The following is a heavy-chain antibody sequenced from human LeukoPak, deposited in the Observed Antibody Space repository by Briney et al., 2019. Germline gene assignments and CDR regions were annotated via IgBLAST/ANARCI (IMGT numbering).Heavy chain of an antibody. J-gene: IGHJ4*02. Sequence: SETLSLTCTASGGSISTYYWTWIRQPAGKGLEWIGRIYISGTTNYNPSLKSRVTMSVDTSKNQFSLKLSSVTAADTAVYYCARGYGDYVGIENYFDYWGQGTLVTVSS. CDR1: GGSISTYY. CDR2: IYISGTT. CDR3: ARGYGDYVGIENYFDY. V-gene: IGHV4-4*07. D-gene: IGHD4-17*01.